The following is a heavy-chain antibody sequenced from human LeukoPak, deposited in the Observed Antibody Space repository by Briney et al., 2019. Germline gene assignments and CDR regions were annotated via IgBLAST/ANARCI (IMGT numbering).Heavy chain of an antibody. CDR2: IYYSGST. D-gene: IGHD5-18*01. CDR1: GGSISSYY. Sequence: SETLSLTCTVSGGSISSYYWSWIRQPPGKGLEWIGYIYYSGSTNYNPSLKSRVTISVDTSKNQFSLKLSSVTAADTAVYCCAGTKTGYSYGYRSDYWGQGTLVTVSS. CDR3: AGTKTGYSYGYRSDY. V-gene: IGHV4-59*01. J-gene: IGHJ4*02.